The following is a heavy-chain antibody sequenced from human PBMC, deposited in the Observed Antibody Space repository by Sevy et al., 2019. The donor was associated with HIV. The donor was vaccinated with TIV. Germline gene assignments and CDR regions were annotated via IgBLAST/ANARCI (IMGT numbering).Heavy chain of an antibody. J-gene: IGHJ4*02. V-gene: IGHV3-23*01. CDR1: GFTFSSYA. Sequence: GGSLRFSCAASGFTFSSYAMSWVRQAPGKGLEWVSAISDSGDSTYYADSVKGRFTISRDNSKNTLYLQMNSLRAEDTAVYYCAKVGTMVQGAAPFDYWGQGTLVTVSS. CDR2: ISDSGDST. D-gene: IGHD3-10*01. CDR3: AKVGTMVQGAAPFDY.